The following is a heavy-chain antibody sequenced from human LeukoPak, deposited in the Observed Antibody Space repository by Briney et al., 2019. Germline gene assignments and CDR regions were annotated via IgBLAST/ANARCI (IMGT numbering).Heavy chain of an antibody. CDR2: IYYSGST. D-gene: IGHD2-21*02. V-gene: IGHV4-39*07. CDR3: ARDRPWGGDGHDAFDI. J-gene: IGHJ3*02. Sequence: PSETLSLTCTVSGGSISSSSYYWGWIRQPPGKGLEWIGSIYYSGSTYYNPSLKSRVTISVDTSKNQFSLKLSSVTAADTAVYYCARDRPWGGDGHDAFDIWGQGTMVTVSS. CDR1: GGSISSSSYY.